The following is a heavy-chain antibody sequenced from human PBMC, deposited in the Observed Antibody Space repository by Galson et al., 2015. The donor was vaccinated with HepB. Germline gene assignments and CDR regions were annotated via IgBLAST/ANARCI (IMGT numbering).Heavy chain of an antibody. Sequence: SLRLSCAASEFAFGSFSMNWVRQAPGKGLEWVSSITSSSSLIYYADSVKGRFTTSRDNAKNSLFLQMNSLRAEDTAVYYCATTFGLVSHTYTMDVWGHGTTVTVSS. CDR1: EFAFGSFS. J-gene: IGHJ6*02. CDR2: ITSSSSLI. CDR3: ATTFGLVSHTYTMDV. V-gene: IGHV3-21*01. D-gene: IGHD3/OR15-3a*01.